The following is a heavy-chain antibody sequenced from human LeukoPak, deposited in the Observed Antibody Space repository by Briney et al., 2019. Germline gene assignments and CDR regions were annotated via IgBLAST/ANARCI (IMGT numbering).Heavy chain of an antibody. J-gene: IGHJ4*02. D-gene: IGHD5-24*01. CDR3: ARGRITIDY. CDR1: GGSISSYY. V-gene: IGHV4-59*08. Sequence: SGTLSLTCTVSGGSISSYYWSWIRQPPGKGLEWIGYIYYSGSTNYNPSLKSRVTISVDTSKNQFSLKLSSVTAADTAVYYCARGRITIDYWGQGTLVTVSS. CDR2: IYYSGST.